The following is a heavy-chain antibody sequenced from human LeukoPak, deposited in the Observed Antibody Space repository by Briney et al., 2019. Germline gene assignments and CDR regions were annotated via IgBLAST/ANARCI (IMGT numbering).Heavy chain of an antibody. V-gene: IGHV4-34*01. CDR1: GGSFSDYF. D-gene: IGHD2-2*02. Sequence: PSETLSLTCAVYGGSFSDYFWSWIRQPPGKGLEWIGEISHSGSTNYNPSLKSRVTISVDTSKNQFSLKLSSVTAADTAVYYCARARDIVVVPAAIEFDYWGQGTLVTVSS. J-gene: IGHJ4*02. CDR3: ARARDIVVVPAAIEFDY. CDR2: ISHSGST.